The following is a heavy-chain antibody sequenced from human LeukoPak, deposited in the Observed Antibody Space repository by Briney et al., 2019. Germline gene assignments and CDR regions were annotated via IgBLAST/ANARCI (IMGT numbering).Heavy chain of an antibody. CDR1: GGSFSGYY. CDR2: INHSGST. Sequence: PSETLSLTCAVYGGSFSGYYWSWIRQPPGKGLEWIGEINHSGSTNYNPSLKSRVTISVDTSKNQFSLKLSSVTAADTAVYYCARGYDVAVAGDFDYWGQGTLVTVSS. CDR3: ARGYDVAVAGDFDY. D-gene: IGHD6-19*01. J-gene: IGHJ4*02. V-gene: IGHV4-34*01.